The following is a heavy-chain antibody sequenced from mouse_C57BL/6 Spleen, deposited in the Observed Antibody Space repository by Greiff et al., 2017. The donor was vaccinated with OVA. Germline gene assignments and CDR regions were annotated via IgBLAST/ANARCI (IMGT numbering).Heavy chain of an antibody. V-gene: IGHV1-82*01. D-gene: IGHD1-1*01. CDR2: IYPGDGDT. CDR3: ARSRTITTFEY. J-gene: IGHJ2*01. CDR1: GYAFSSSW. Sequence: QVQLKESGPELVKPGASVKISCKASGYAFSSSWMNWVKQRPGKGLEWIGRIYPGDGDTNYNGKFKGKATLTADKSSSTAYMQLSSLTSEDSAVYFCARSRTITTFEYWGQGTTLTVSS.